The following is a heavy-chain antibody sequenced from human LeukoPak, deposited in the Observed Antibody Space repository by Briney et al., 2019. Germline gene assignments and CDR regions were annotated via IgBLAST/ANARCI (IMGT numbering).Heavy chain of an antibody. Sequence: SETLSLTCTVSGGSITSGTYFWTWIRQPAGKGLEWIGRFFASGSTTYNPSLKSRVTITVDTSKNQFSLKLSSVTAADTAVYYCARGRYCSGGSCYSIFANYYYYMDVWGKGTTVTVSS. V-gene: IGHV4-61*02. J-gene: IGHJ6*03. CDR3: ARGRYCSGGSCYSIFANYYYYMDV. D-gene: IGHD2-15*01. CDR2: FFASGST. CDR1: GGSITSGTYF.